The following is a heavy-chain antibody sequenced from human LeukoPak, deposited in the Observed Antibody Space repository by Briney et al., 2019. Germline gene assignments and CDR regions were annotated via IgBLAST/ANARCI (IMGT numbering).Heavy chain of an antibody. V-gene: IGHV3-21*01. Sequence: PGGSLRLSCAASGFTFSSYNMNWVRQAPGKGLEWVSSISSSSSYIYYADSVKGRFTISRDNAKNSLYLQMNSLRAEDTAVYYCARDSKSIAATDYWGQGTLVTVSS. CDR3: ARDSKSIAATDY. CDR1: GFTFSSYN. J-gene: IGHJ4*02. CDR2: ISSSSSYI. D-gene: IGHD6-6*01.